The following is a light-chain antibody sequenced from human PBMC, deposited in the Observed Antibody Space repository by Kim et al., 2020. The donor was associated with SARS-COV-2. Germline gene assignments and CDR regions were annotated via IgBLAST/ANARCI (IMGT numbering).Light chain of an antibody. CDR3: QQYNSYPYS. CDR1: QRISSW. V-gene: IGKV1-5*03. CDR2: KAS. J-gene: IGKJ2*03. Sequence: SASVGDRVTIICRASQRISSWLAWYQQKPGKAPKLLIYKASSLESGVPSRFSGSGSGTEFTLTISSLQPDDFATYYCQQYNSYPYSFGQGTKLEI.